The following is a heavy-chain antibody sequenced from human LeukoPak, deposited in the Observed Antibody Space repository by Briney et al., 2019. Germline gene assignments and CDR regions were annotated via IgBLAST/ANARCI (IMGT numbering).Heavy chain of an antibody. CDR3: ARSPHILTGENFDY. D-gene: IGHD3-9*01. CDR2: INPNTGGT. V-gene: IGHV1-2*02. J-gene: IGHJ4*02. CDR1: GYTFTSYG. Sequence: ASVKVSCKASGYTFTSYGISWVRQAPGQGLEWMGWINPNTGGTNYAQKFQGRVTMTRDTSIKTAYMELSRVTSDDTAVYYCARSPHILTGENFDYWGQGTLLTVSS.